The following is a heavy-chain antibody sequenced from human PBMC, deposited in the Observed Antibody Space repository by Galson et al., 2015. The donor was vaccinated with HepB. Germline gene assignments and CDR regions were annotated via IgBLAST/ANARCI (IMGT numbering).Heavy chain of an antibody. CDR1: GFTFSSYG. CDR3: AKDPYHSGTSLFDY. D-gene: IGHD3-10*01. J-gene: IGHJ4*02. Sequence: SLRLSCAASGFTFSSYGMHWVRQAPGKGLEWVSAISGGGGGTYYADSVMGRFTISRDNSRNTLYLQMNSLRAEDTALYYCAKDPYHSGTSLFDYWGQGALVTVSS. CDR2: ISGGGGGT. V-gene: IGHV3-23*01.